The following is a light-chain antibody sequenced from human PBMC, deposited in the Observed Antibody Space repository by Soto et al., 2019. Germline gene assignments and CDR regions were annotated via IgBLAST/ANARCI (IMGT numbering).Light chain of an antibody. Sequence: EIVMTQSPATLSVSPGERDTLSCRASQSVSSYLACYQQKTGQAPMRLIYRASTRATGIPARFSGSGSGTEFALTISTLQSEDFAVYYYQQYNDWPSIAFGQGTRLEI. CDR2: RAS. J-gene: IGKJ5*01. CDR1: QSVSSY. CDR3: QQYNDWPSIA. V-gene: IGKV3-15*01.